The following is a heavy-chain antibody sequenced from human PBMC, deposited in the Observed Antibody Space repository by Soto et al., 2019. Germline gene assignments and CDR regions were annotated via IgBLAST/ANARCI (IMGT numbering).Heavy chain of an antibody. CDR3: ARRDINYFDY. Sequence: SVKISCKASCYTLTIYGMSWLRQAPGQGLEWMGWISAYNGNTNYAHKLQGRVTMTTDTSTSTAYMELRSLRSDDTAVYYCARRDINYFDYWGEGTLVTVSS. CDR2: ISAYNGNT. J-gene: IGHJ4*02. D-gene: IGHD2-21*02. V-gene: IGHV1-18*04. CDR1: CYTLTIYG.